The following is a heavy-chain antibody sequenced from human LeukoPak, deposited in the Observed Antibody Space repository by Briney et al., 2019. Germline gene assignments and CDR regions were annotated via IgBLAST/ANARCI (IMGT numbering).Heavy chain of an antibody. CDR3: ARLGAQQRTGYFDH. D-gene: IGHD6-13*01. V-gene: IGHV4-59*08. CDR2: IYYSGST. CDR1: GGSISSYY. J-gene: IGHJ4*02. Sequence: PSETLSLTCTVSGGSISSYYWSWIRQPPGKGLEWIGYIYYSGSTNYNPSLKSRVTISVDTSKNQFSLKLSSVTAADTAVYYCARLGAQQRTGYFDHWGQGTLVTVSS.